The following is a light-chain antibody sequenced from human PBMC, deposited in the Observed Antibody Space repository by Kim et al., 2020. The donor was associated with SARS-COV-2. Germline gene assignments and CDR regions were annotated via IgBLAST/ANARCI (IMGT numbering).Light chain of an antibody. V-gene: IGKV3-11*01. CDR3: QQRSNWLS. CDR2: DAS. J-gene: IGKJ4*01. CDR1: QSVGSY. Sequence: PGERATLSCRASQSVGSYLAWYQHKPGQAPRLLVYDASNRASGIPARFSGSGSGTDFTLTISSLEPEDFAVYYCQQRSNWLSFGGGTKVDIK.